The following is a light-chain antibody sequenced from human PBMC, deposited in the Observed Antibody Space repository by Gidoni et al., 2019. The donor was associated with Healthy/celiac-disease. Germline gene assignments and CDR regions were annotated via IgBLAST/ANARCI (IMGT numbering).Light chain of an antibody. V-gene: IGKV1-39*01. CDR1: QSISSY. CDR3: QQSYSTPFT. J-gene: IGKJ3*01. CDR2: AAS. Sequence: DLHIPPSPSSLSASVGDRVTITCRASQSISSYLNWYQQKPGKAPKLLIYAASSLQSGVPSRFSGSGSGTDFTLTISSLQPEDFATYYCQQSYSTPFTFGPGTKVDIK.